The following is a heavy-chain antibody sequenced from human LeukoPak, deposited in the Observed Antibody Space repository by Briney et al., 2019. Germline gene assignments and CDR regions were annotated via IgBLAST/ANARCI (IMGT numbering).Heavy chain of an antibody. Sequence: GASVKVSCKASGGTFSSYAISWVRQAPGEGLEWMGGIIPIFGTANYAQKFQGRVTITADESTSTAYMELSSLRSEDTAVYYCARSYDSSGYYTPYYYYGMDVWGQGTTVTVSS. CDR3: ARSYDSSGYYTPYYYYGMDV. CDR2: IIPIFGTA. D-gene: IGHD3-22*01. V-gene: IGHV1-69*13. J-gene: IGHJ6*02. CDR1: GGTFSSYA.